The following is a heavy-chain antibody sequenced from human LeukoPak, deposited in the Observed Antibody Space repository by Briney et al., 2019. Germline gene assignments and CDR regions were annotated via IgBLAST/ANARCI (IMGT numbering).Heavy chain of an antibody. CDR3: ARDKHTGYETFDY. Sequence: ASVKVSCKASGYTFTGYYIHWVRQAPGQGLEWMGWINPNNGGTNYAQKFQGRVTMTRDTSISTAYMELNSLTSDDTAVYYCARDKHTGYETFDYWGQGTPVTVSS. V-gene: IGHV1-2*02. D-gene: IGHD5-12*01. CDR1: GYTFTGYY. CDR2: INPNNGGT. J-gene: IGHJ4*02.